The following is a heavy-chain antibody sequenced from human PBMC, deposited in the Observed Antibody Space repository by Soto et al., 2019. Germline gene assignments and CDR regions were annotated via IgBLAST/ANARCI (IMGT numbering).Heavy chain of an antibody. CDR3: ARDPTDYPVNWFDP. CDR2: IHGGGGT. J-gene: IGHJ5*02. Sequence: EVQLVESGGNLVQPGGSLRISCAASGFTVSTEYMSWVRQAPGKGLEWVSIIHGGGGTFYADSVKGRFTISRDKSKNTVYLQTNNLRVEDTAVYYCARDPTDYPVNWFDPWGQGTLVTVSS. D-gene: IGHD4-17*01. CDR1: GFTVSTEY. V-gene: IGHV3-66*01.